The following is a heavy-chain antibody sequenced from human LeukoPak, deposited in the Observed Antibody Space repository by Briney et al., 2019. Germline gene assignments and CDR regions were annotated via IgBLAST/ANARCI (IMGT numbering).Heavy chain of an antibody. J-gene: IGHJ6*02. D-gene: IGHD1-26*01. V-gene: IGHV4-30-4*01. CDR3: ARAGRFGMDV. CDR2: IYYSGST. CDR1: GGSISSGDYY. Sequence: SETLSLTCTVSGGSISSGDYYWSWIRQPPGKGLEWIGYIYYSGSTYYNPSLKSRVTISVDTSKNQFSLKLSSVTAADTAVYYWARAGRFGMDVWGQGTTVTVSS.